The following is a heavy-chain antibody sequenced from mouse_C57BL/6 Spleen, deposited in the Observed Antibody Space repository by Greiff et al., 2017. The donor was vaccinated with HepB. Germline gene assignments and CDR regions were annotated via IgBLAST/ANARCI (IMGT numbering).Heavy chain of an antibody. J-gene: IGHJ4*01. Sequence: QVQLQQSGAELVRPGASVKLSCTASGYTFTDYYINWVKQRPGQGLEWIARIYPGSGNTYYNEKFKGQATLTAEKSSSTAYMQLSSLTSEDSAVYFCARNPLRGAMDYWGQGTSVTVSS. CDR1: GYTFTDYY. D-gene: IGHD2-12*01. V-gene: IGHV1-76*01. CDR3: ARNPLRGAMDY. CDR2: IYPGSGNT.